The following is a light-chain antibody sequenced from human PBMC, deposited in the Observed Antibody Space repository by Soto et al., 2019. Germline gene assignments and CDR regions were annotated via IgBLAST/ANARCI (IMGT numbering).Light chain of an antibody. CDR1: QTINNN. V-gene: IGKV3-15*01. CDR3: QQRTNRPPIT. CDR2: GAS. Sequence: VMTQAPATLSVSPGERATLSCRASQTINNNVAWYQLKDGQVPRLVIYGASTRATDIPARFSGSGSGTEFTLTISSLQSEDFAVYYCQQRTNRPPITFGQGTRLEIK. J-gene: IGKJ5*01.